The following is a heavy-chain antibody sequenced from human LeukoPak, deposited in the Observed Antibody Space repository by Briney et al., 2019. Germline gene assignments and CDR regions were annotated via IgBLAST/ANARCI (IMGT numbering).Heavy chain of an antibody. CDR2: IYYSGST. J-gene: IGHJ5*02. CDR1: GGSISSYY. D-gene: IGHD3-22*01. Sequence: SETLSLTCTVSGGSISSYYWSWIRQPPGKGLEWIGYIYYSGSTNYNPSLKSRVTISVDTSKNQFSLKLSSVTAADTAVYYCARDPGGPGADSSGYYYGWFDPWGQGTLVTVSS. V-gene: IGHV4-59*01. CDR3: ARDPGGPGADSSGYYYGWFDP.